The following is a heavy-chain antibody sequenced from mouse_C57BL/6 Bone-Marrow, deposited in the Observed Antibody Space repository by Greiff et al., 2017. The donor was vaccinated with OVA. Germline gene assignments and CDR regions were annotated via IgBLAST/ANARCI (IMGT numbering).Heavy chain of an antibody. D-gene: IGHD2-4*01. V-gene: IGHV1-52*01. J-gene: IGHJ2*01. CDR2: IDPSDSDT. CDR3: ARKTSIYYDYDDYFDY. CDR1: GYTFTSYW. Sequence: QVQLQQPGAELVRPGSSVKLSCKASGYTFTSYWMHWVKQRPIQGLEWIGNIDPSDSDTHYNQKFKDKATLTVDKSSSTAYMQLSSLTSEDSAVYYCARKTSIYYDYDDYFDYWGQGTTLTVSS.